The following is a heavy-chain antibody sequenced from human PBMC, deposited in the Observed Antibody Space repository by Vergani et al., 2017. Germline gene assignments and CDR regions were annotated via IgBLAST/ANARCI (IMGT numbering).Heavy chain of an antibody. D-gene: IGHD5-12*01. CDR2: IWHDGENT. CDR1: GSTVTNYA. V-gene: IGHV3-33*01. Sequence: QVQLVESGGGVVQPGRSLRLSCVMSGSTVTNYAIFWVRQAPGKGLEWVSVIWHDGENTHFADSVAGRFAISRDDSKKTVYLEMTNLRAEDTALYYCVRDRYEGTSPYNGRLLGHWGQGTRVTVSS. J-gene: IGHJ4*02. CDR3: VRDRYEGTSPYNGRLLGH.